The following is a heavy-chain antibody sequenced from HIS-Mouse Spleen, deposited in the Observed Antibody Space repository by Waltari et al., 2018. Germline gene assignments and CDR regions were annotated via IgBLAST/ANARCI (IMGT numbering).Heavy chain of an antibody. CDR2: RSYDGSTK. J-gene: IGHJ4*02. CDR3: AKDKHHAFDY. V-gene: IGHV3-30*18. CDR1: GFTFSSYG. Sequence: QVQLVESGGGVVQPGRSLRLSCAASGFTFSSYGMHWVRQAPGKGLEWVEVRSYDGSTKYYADSVKGRFTISRDNSKNTLYLQMNSLRAEDTAVYYCAKDKHHAFDYWGQGTLVTVSS.